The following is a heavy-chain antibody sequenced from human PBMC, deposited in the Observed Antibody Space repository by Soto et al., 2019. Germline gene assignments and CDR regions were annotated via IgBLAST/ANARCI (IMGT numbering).Heavy chain of an antibody. V-gene: IGHV1-18*01. Sequence: QVQLVQSGADVKKPGASVRVSCKASGYTFTDYGITWVRQAPGQGLEWMGWISAKNGDTNLAQKFRGRVTLTTDTSTCTAYMDLRSLTPDDTAVYYCARDPPETPSDYWGQGTLVTVSS. J-gene: IGHJ4*02. CDR1: GYTFTDYG. CDR3: ARDPPETPSDY. CDR2: ISAKNGDT.